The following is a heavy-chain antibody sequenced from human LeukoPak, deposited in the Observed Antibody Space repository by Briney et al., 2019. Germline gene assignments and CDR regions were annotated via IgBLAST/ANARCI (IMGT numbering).Heavy chain of an antibody. V-gene: IGHV4-34*01. CDR1: GGSFSGYY. CDR2: INHSGST. CDR3: ARAYYGGNSHWFDP. Sequence: SETLSLTCAVYGGSFSGYYWSWIRQPPGKGLEWIGEINHSGSTNYNPSLKSRVTISVDTSKNQFSLKLSSVTAADTAVYYCARAYYGGNSHWFDPWGQGTLVTVSS. D-gene: IGHD4-23*01. J-gene: IGHJ5*02.